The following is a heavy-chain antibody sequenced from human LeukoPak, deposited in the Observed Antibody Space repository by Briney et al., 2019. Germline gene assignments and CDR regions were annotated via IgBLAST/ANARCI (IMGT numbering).Heavy chain of an antibody. J-gene: IGHJ4*02. CDR2: IKENGSEK. D-gene: IGHD4-17*01. CDR1: GFTFSNYW. V-gene: IGHV3-7*02. CDR3: ARRGTVTCH. Sequence: GGSLRLSCAGSGFTFSNYWMSWVRQAPGKGLEWVANIKENGSEKYYVDSLKGRITISRDNAKNSLYLQVNSLRAEDTAVYYCARRGTVTCHWGQGTLVTVSS.